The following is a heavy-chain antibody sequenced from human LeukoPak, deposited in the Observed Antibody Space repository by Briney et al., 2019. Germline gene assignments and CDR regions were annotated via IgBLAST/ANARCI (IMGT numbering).Heavy chain of an antibody. CDR1: GYTFTSYY. D-gene: IGHD3-10*01. Sequence: ASVKVSCKASGYTFTSYYLHWVRQAPGQGLEWMGIINPSDGSTSYAQKLQGRVSLTRDTSTSTAYMELSSLRSEDTAVYYCARGPYYFGSGSYPPYYYYMDVWDKWTTVTVSS. CDR3: ARGPYYFGSGSYPPYYYYMDV. CDR2: INPSDGST. V-gene: IGHV1-46*01. J-gene: IGHJ6*03.